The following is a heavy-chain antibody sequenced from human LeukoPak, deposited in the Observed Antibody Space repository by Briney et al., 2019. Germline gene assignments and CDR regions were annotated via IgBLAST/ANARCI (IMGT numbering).Heavy chain of an antibody. CDR3: ARDFTDVVVPAADAFDI. CDR1: GFTLSSYS. V-gene: IGHV3-21*01. Sequence: GGSLRLSCAASGFTLSSYSMIWVRQAPGKGLEWVSSISSSSSYIYYTDSVKGRFTISRDNAKNSLYLQMNSLRAEDTAVYYCARDFTDVVVPAADAFDIWGQGTMVTVSS. CDR2: ISSSSSYI. D-gene: IGHD2-2*01. J-gene: IGHJ3*02.